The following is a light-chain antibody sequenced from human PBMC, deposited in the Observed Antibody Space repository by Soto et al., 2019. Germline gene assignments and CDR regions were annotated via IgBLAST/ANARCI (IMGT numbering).Light chain of an antibody. Sequence: DIQLTQSPSSLSARVGDRVTITCRASQPISSHLNWFQQKPGKAPRLLIYAGSRLLGGVPLRFSASESGTDSTLTISSLQPEDFATYFCQKSYTIPWTFGLGTKV. CDR2: AGS. V-gene: IGKV1-39*01. CDR1: QPISSH. CDR3: QKSYTIPWT. J-gene: IGKJ1*01.